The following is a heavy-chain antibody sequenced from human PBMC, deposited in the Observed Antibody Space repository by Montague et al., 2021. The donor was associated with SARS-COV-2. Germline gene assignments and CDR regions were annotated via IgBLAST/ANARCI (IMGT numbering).Heavy chain of an antibody. CDR1: GGSFSGYY. CDR2: INHSGTT. D-gene: IGHD4-17*01. Sequence: SETLSLTCAVYGGSFSGYYWTWIRQSPGKGLEWIAEINHSGTTNYNFNPSLRSRVTISVDTSKSQFSLKMNSVTAADTAVYYCARLPAVDGDFLGYYFYYIDVWGKGTTVTVSS. V-gene: IGHV4-34*01. J-gene: IGHJ6*03. CDR3: ARLPAVDGDFLGYYFYYIDV.